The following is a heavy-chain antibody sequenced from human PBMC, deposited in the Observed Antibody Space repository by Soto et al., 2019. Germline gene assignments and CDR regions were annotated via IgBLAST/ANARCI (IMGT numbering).Heavy chain of an antibody. V-gene: IGHV3-74*01. D-gene: IGHD3-3*01. CDR1: GFTFSSYW. CDR2: INSDGSST. CDR3: ARAGYYDFWSGYHYGMDV. J-gene: IGHJ6*02. Sequence: PGGSLRLSCAASGFTFSSYWMHWVRHAPGKGLVWVSRINSDGSSTNYADSVKGRFTISRDNAKNTLYLQMNSLRAEDTAVYYCARAGYYDFWSGYHYGMDVWGQGTTVTVSS.